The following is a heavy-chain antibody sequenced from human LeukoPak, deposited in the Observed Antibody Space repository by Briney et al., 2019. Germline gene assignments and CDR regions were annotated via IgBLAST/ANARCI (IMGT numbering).Heavy chain of an antibody. V-gene: IGHV4-61*02. CDR1: GGSISSGSYY. J-gene: IGHJ5*02. CDR2: IYTSGST. CDR3: ARDKGSGYHLSNLFDP. D-gene: IGHD3-22*01. Sequence: SEALSLTCTVSGGSISSGSYYWSWIRQPAGKGLEYIGRIYTSGSTNYNPSLKSRVTISVDTSKNQFSLKLSSVTAADTAVYYCARDKGSGYHLSNLFDPWGQGTLVTVSS.